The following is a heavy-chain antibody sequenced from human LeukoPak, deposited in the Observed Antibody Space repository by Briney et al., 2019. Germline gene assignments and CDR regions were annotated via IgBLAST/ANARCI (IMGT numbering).Heavy chain of an antibody. CDR2: MNSDGSTT. CDR3: ATAGNYRFDN. V-gene: IGHV3-74*01. J-gene: IGHJ4*02. D-gene: IGHD1-7*01. Sequence: GGSLRLSCAASGFTFSRDWMHWVRQTPGEGLVWVSRMNSDGSTTNYADSVKGRFTISRDNAKSTLYLQMNNLRVEDTAVYYCATAGNYRFDNWGQGTLVTVSP. CDR1: GFTFSRDW.